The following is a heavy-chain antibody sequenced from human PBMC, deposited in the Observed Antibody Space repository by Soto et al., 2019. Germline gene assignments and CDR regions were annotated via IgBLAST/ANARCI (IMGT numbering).Heavy chain of an antibody. Sequence: DVQLLESGGGLVKPGGSLRLSCAASGFTFNAYAMTWVRQAPGKGLEWVSAIGGSGGNRYYAGSVRGRFTISRDNSKDTVDLQMNSLRVEDTAVYYCARVASDYINSVDHWGQGILVSVSS. D-gene: IGHD4-4*01. V-gene: IGHV3-23*01. J-gene: IGHJ4*02. CDR1: GFTFNAYA. CDR2: IGGSGGNR. CDR3: ARVASDYINSVDH.